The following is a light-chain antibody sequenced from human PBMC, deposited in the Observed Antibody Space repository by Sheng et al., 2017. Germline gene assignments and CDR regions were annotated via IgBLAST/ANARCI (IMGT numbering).Light chain of an antibody. CDR2: AAS. CDR3: QQSHTTPRT. J-gene: IGKJ2*02. V-gene: IGKV1-39*01. Sequence: DIQMTQSPSFLSASVGDRVTITCRASQNIYSRLTWYQEVPGKAPNLLIYAASRLERGVPSRFSGGGSGTEFSLTISSLQPEDFATYYCQQSHTTPRTFGQGT. CDR1: QNIYSR.